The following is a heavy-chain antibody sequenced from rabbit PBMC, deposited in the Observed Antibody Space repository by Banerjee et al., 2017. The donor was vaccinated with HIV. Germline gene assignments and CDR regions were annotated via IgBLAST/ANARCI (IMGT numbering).Heavy chain of an antibody. V-gene: IGHV1S47*01. CDR2: IYNGDGST. Sequence: QEQLVESGGGLVQPEGSLTLTCKASGFDFSSNAMCWVRQAPGKGPEWIACIYNGDGSTYYASWAKGRFTISKTSSTTVTLQMTSLTAADTATYFCARSPYYSYGYCGYNLWGPGTLVPS. D-gene: IGHD6-1*01. CDR3: ARSPYYSYGYCGYNL. CDR1: GFDFSSNA. J-gene: IGHJ4*01.